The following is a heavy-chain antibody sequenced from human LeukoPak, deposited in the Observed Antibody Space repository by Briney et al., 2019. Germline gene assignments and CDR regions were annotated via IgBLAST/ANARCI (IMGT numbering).Heavy chain of an antibody. CDR3: ARVLDCSGGSCYSAFFGPSLS. CDR2: ISSISSYI. V-gene: IGHV3-21*01. CDR1: GFTFSSYS. D-gene: IGHD2-15*01. Sequence: GGSLRLSCAASGFTFSSYSMNWVRQAPGKGLEWVSSISSISSYIYYADSVKGRFTISRDNAKNSLYLQMNSLRAEDTAVYYCARVLDCSGGSCYSAFFGPSLSWGQGTLVTVSS. J-gene: IGHJ5*02.